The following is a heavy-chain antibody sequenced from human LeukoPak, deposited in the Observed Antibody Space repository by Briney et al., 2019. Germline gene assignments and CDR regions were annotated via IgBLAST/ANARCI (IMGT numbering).Heavy chain of an antibody. CDR3: ARGRKDYGDYYFDS. J-gene: IGHJ4*02. D-gene: IGHD4-17*01. V-gene: IGHV1-69*05. CDR2: IIPIFGTA. CDR1: GGTFSSYA. Sequence: SVKVSCKASGGTFSSYAISWVRQAPGQGLEWMGGIIPIFGTANYAQKLQGRVTMTTDTSTSTAYMELRSLRSDDTAVYYCARGRKDYGDYYFDSWGQGTLVTVSS.